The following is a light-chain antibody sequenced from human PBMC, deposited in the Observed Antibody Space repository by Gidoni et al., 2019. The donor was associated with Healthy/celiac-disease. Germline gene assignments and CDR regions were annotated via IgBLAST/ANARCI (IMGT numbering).Light chain of an antibody. Sequence: VMTQSPATLSVSPGERATLSCRASQSVSSNLAWYQQKPGQAPRLLIYGASTRATGIPARFSGSGSGTEFTLTISSLQSEDFAFYYCQQYNNWPTWTFGQGTKVEIK. CDR2: GAS. V-gene: IGKV3-15*01. J-gene: IGKJ1*01. CDR1: QSVSSN. CDR3: QQYNNWPTWT.